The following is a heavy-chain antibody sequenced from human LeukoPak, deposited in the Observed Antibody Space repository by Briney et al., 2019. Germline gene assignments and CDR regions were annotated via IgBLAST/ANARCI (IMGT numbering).Heavy chain of an antibody. V-gene: IGHV4-38-2*02. Sequence: SETLSLTCTVSGYSISSGYYWGWIRQPPRKGLEWIGSIYHSGSTYYNPSLKSRVTISVDTSKNQFSLKLSSVTAADTAVYYCARITTGPWGQGTLVTVSS. J-gene: IGHJ5*02. CDR2: IYHSGST. CDR3: ARITTGP. D-gene: IGHD4-11*01. CDR1: GYSISSGYY.